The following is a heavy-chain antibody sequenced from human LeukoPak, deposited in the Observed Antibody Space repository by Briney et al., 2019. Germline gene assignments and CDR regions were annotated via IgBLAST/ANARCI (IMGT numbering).Heavy chain of an antibody. CDR3: ARDNNGYGDYDY. V-gene: IGHV3-53*01. CDR1: GFTVSSNY. J-gene: IGHJ4*02. Sequence: GGSLRLSCAASGFTVSSNYMSWVRQAPGKRLEWVSVIYSGGSTYYADSVKGRFTISRDNSKNTLYLQMNSLRAEDTAVYYCARDNNGYGDYDYWGQGTLVTVSS. CDR2: IYSGGST. D-gene: IGHD4-17*01.